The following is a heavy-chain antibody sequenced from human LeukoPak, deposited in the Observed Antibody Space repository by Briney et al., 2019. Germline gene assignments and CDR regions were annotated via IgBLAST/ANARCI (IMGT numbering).Heavy chain of an antibody. CDR3: ARGGIEVGPLGFDY. Sequence: ASVKVSCKVSGYTLTELSMHWVRQAPGKGLEWMGGFDPEDGETIYAQKFQGRVTMTEDTSTDTAYMELSSLRSEDTAVYYCARGGIEVGPLGFDYWGQGTLVTVSS. D-gene: IGHD1-26*01. J-gene: IGHJ4*02. V-gene: IGHV1-24*01. CDR2: FDPEDGET. CDR1: GYTLTELS.